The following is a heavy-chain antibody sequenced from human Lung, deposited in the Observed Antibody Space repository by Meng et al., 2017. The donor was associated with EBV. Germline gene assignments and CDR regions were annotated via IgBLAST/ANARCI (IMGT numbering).Heavy chain of an antibody. D-gene: IGHD3/OR15-3a*01. CDR1: GFTFSDFG. J-gene: IGHJ4*02. Sequence: EVQLVESGGGLVKRGGSLRLSCTVSGFTFSDFGMNWVRQFPGKGLEWVSFISSSGSYIYYADSAKGRFTISRDSAKNALILQMNSLRVEDTAIYYCARGLVARNFDYWGQGTLVTVSS. V-gene: IGHV3-21*01. CDR2: ISSSGSYI. CDR3: ARGLVARNFDY.